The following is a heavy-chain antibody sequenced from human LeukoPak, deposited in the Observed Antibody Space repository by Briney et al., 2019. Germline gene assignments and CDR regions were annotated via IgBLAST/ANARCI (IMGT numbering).Heavy chain of an antibody. CDR3: ARDGYYDSSGYYYFGAFDI. D-gene: IGHD3-22*01. V-gene: IGHV1-46*01. CDR1: GYTFTSCY. CDR2: INPSGGST. Sequence: ASVKVSCKASGYTFTSCYMHWVRHAPGQGLEWMGIINPSGGSTSYAQKFQGRVTMTRDTSTSTVYMELSSLRSEDTAVYYCARDGYYDSSGYYYFGAFDIWGQGTMVTVSS. J-gene: IGHJ3*02.